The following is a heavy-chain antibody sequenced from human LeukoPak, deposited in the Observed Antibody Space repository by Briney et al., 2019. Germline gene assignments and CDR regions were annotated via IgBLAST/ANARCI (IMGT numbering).Heavy chain of an antibody. CDR3: ARDLVTMVRGVIITRFDY. CDR1: GFTFSSYS. Sequence: GGSLRLSCAASGFTFSSYSMNWVRQAPGKGLEWVSSISSSSSYIYYADSVKGRVTISRDNAKHSLYLQMTSLSAEDTAVYYCARDLVTMVRGVIITRFDYWGQGTLVTVSP. D-gene: IGHD3-10*01. J-gene: IGHJ4*02. V-gene: IGHV3-21*01. CDR2: ISSSSSYI.